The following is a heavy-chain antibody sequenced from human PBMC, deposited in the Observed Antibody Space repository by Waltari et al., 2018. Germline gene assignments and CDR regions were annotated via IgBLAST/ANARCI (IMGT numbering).Heavy chain of an antibody. J-gene: IGHJ3*02. Sequence: EVQLVQSGAEVHKPGESRKTSCKGSGYSCSRYWIGRVRQMPGKGLEWMGIIYPGDSETKYSPAFQGQVTFSADKSINTAYLQWNSLKDSDSAMYYCVRQDVAVVVDVLDAFNIWGQGTKVTVSS. V-gene: IGHV5-51*01. D-gene: IGHD2-15*01. CDR3: VRQDVAVVVDVLDAFNI. CDR2: IYPGDSET. CDR1: GYSCSRYW.